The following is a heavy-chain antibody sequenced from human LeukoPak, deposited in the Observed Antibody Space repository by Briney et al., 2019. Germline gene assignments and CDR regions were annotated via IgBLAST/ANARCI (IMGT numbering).Heavy chain of an antibody. D-gene: IGHD4-17*01. V-gene: IGHV3-33*01. CDR2: IWYDGSNK. CDR1: GFTFSSYG. J-gene: IGHJ4*02. CDR3: ARDPNYGDYPTHSDC. Sequence: GRSLRLSCAASGFTFSSYGMHWVRQAPGKGLEWVAVIWYDGSNKYYADSVKGRFTISRDNSKNTLYLQMNSLRAEDTAVYYCARDPNYGDYPTHSDCWGQGTLVTVSS.